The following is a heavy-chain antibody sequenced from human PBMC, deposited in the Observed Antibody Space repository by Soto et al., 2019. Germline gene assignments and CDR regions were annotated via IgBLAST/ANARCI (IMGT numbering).Heavy chain of an antibody. J-gene: IGHJ4*02. CDR2: INTGNGNT. D-gene: IGHD2-21*01. CDR3: ARGLFPFDY. V-gene: IGHV1-3*04. CDR1: GYTFSSYA. Sequence: ASVKVSCKASGYTFSSYAMHWVRQAPGQRLEWMGWINTGNGNTKYSQKFQGRVTITRDTSASTAYMELRSLRSEGTAVYYCARGLFPFDYWGQGTLVTVSS.